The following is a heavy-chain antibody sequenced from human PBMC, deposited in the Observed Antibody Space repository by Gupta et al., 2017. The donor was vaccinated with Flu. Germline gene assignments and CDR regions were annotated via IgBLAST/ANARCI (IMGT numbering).Heavy chain of an antibody. V-gene: IGHV3-33*01. CDR1: GFTFSSYG. CDR3: ASGYSSGWFRWSPEAEYFQH. J-gene: IGHJ1*01. Sequence: QVQLVESGGGVVQPGRSLRLSCAASGFTFSSYGMHWVRQAPGKGLEWVAVIWYDGSNKYYADSVKGRFTISRDNSKNTLYLQMNSLRAEDTAVYYCASGYSSGWFRWSPEAEYFQHWGQGTLVTVSS. CDR2: IWYDGSNK. D-gene: IGHD6-19*01.